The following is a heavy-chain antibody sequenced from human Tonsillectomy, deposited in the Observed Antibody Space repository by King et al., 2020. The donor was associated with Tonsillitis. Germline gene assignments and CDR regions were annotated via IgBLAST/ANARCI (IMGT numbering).Heavy chain of an antibody. J-gene: IGHJ3*02. CDR3: ARGGLGYSYGYHSGAFDI. D-gene: IGHD5-18*01. V-gene: IGHV4-34*01. CDR2: INHSGST. CDR1: GGSFSGYY. Sequence: HVQLQQWGAGLLKPSETLSLTCAVYGGSFSGYYWSWIRQPPGKGLEWIGEINHSGSTNYNPSLKSRVTISVDTSKNQFSLKLSSVTAADTAVYYCARGGLGYSYGYHSGAFDIWGQGTMVTVSS.